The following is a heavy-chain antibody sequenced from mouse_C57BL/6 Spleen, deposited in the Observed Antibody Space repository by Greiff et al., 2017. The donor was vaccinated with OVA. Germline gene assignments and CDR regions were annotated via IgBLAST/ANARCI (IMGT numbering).Heavy chain of an antibody. Sequence: EVMLVESGGGLVQPKGSLKLSCAASGFTFNTYAMHWVRQAPGKGLEWVARIRSKSSNYATYYADSVKDRFTISRDDSQSMLYLQMNNLKTEDTAMYYCVREGILDYGSSYAMDYWGQGTSVTVSS. CDR1: GFTFNTYA. CDR3: VREGILDYGSSYAMDY. CDR2: IRSKSSNYAT. J-gene: IGHJ4*01. D-gene: IGHD1-1*01. V-gene: IGHV10-3*01.